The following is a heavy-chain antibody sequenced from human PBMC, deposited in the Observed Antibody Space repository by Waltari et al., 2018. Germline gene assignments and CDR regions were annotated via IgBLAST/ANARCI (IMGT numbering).Heavy chain of an antibody. J-gene: IGHJ4*02. CDR2: ISCSGGST. V-gene: IGHV3-23*01. Sequence: EVQLLESGGGLVQPGGSLRLSCAASGFTFSSYAMSWVRQAPGEGLEWVSAISCSGGSTYYADSVKGRFTICRDNAKNAAYLQMNSLGAEDTAVYYCTTDRSCSWFYWGQGTLVTVSS. CDR1: GFTFSSYA. CDR3: TTDRSCSWFY. D-gene: IGHD2-15*01.